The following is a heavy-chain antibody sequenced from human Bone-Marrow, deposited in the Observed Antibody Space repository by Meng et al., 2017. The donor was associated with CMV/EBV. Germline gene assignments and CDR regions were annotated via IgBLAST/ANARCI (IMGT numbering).Heavy chain of an antibody. D-gene: IGHD2-15*01. CDR3: AREKTGSTNHFDY. CDR2: IYYSGST. J-gene: IGHJ4*02. V-gene: IGHV4-59*01. CDR1: DGSISSYY. Sequence: SETLSLTCTVSDGSISSYYWSWIRQPPGKGLEWIGYIYYSGSTNYNPSLKSRVTISVDTSKNQFSLKLSSVSAADTAVYYCAREKTGSTNHFDYWGQGTLVTVSS.